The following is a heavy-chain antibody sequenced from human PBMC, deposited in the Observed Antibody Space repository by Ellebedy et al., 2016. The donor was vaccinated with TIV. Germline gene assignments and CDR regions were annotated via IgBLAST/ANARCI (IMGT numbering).Heavy chain of an antibody. Sequence: PGGSLRLSCAASGFSISLYNINWVRQVPGKGLEWISSINNSSGYTYYADSVKGRFTISRDNAKNSLYLQMNSLRAEDTAFYYCARGENRDGMDVWGQGTSVTVSS. CDR1: GFSISLYN. J-gene: IGHJ6*02. CDR2: INNSSGYT. CDR3: ARGENRDGMDV. V-gene: IGHV3-21*06. D-gene: IGHD2/OR15-2a*01.